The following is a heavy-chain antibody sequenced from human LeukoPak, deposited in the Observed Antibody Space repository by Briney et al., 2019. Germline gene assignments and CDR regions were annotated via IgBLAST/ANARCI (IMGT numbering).Heavy chain of an antibody. D-gene: IGHD3-22*01. Sequence: SETLSLTCAVYGGSFSVHYWSCIRQPPPKGMEWIGEINQSGSNNHNPSPKSRVTISVDTSKHQCSLNMSSGTAADTAVYYCARDDSRGSSGYWGQGTLVTVSS. CDR1: GGSFSVHY. J-gene: IGHJ4*02. V-gene: IGHV4-34*01. CDR3: ARDDSRGSSGY. CDR2: INQSGSN.